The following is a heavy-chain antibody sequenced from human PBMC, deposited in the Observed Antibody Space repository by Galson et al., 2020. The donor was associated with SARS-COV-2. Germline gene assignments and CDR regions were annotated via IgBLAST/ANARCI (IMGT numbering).Heavy chain of an antibody. Sequence: GGSLRPSCAASGFTFSSYEMNWVRQAPGKGLEWVSYISSSGSTIYYADSVKGRFTISRDNAKNSLYLQMNSLRAEDTAVYYCARDSPYSGSPPPDNDAFDIWGQGTMVTVSS. V-gene: IGHV3-48*03. J-gene: IGHJ3*02. CDR1: GFTFSSYE. CDR3: ARDSPYSGSPPPDNDAFDI. CDR2: ISSSGSTI. D-gene: IGHD1-26*01.